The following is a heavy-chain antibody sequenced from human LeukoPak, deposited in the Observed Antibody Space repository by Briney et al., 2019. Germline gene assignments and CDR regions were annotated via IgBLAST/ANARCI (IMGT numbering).Heavy chain of an antibody. CDR3: ARVSGSYYPGWFDP. CDR2: IYHSGYT. Sequence: SETLSLTCTVSGDSISSYYWSWLRQPPGKGLQWIGYIYHSGYTNYNRSLKSRVTISVDTSKNQFSLKLSSVTAADTAVYYCARVSGSYYPGWFDPWGQGTLVTVSA. V-gene: IGHV4-59*01. J-gene: IGHJ5*02. CDR1: GDSISSYY. D-gene: IGHD1-26*01.